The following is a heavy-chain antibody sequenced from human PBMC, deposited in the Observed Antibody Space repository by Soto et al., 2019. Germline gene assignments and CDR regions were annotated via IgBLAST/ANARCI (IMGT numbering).Heavy chain of an antibody. CDR1: GFTFSNAW. J-gene: IGHJ6*03. V-gene: IGHV3-15*01. Sequence: GGSLRLSCAASGFTFSNAWVSWVRQAPGKGLEWVGRIKSKTDGGTTDYAAPVKGRFTISRDDSKNTLYLQMNSLKTEDTAVYYCTTDLNQWPAALYYYYYMDVWGKGTTVTVSS. CDR2: IKSKTDGGTT. D-gene: IGHD2-2*01. CDR3: TTDLNQWPAALYYYYYMDV.